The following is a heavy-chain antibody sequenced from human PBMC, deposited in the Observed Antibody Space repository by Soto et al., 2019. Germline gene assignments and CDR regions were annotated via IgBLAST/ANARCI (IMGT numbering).Heavy chain of an antibody. J-gene: IGHJ4*02. D-gene: IGHD5-18*01. Sequence: GGSLRLSCAASGFTFSSYSMNWVRQAPGKGLEWVSSISSSSSYIYYADSVKGRFTISRDNAKNSLYLQMKSLRAEDTAVYYCARVQEGYSYVYYFDYWGQGTLVTVSS. CDR1: GFTFSSYS. CDR2: ISSSSSYI. CDR3: ARVQEGYSYVYYFDY. V-gene: IGHV3-21*01.